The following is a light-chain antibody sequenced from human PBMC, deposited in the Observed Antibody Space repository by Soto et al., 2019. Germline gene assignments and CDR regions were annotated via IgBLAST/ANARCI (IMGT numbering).Light chain of an antibody. CDR3: QQYGSSLMYT. Sequence: EIVLTQSPGTLSLSPGDRATLSCRASQSISSSYLAWYQQKPGQAPRLLIYGASSRDTGIPDRFSGSGSGTDFTLTISRLEPEDFAVYYCQQYGSSLMYTFGQGTKLEIK. V-gene: IGKV3-20*01. CDR1: QSISSSY. CDR2: GAS. J-gene: IGKJ2*01.